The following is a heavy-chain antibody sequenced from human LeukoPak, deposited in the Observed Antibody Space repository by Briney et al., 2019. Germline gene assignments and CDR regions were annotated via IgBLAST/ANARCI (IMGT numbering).Heavy chain of an antibody. CDR1: GFTLSSYG. V-gene: IGHV3-30*18. D-gene: IGHD4-17*01. Sequence: PGRSLRLSCAASGFTLSSYGMHWVRQAPGKGLEWVAVISYDGSNKYYADSVKGRFTISRDNSKNTLYLQMNSLRAEDTAVYYCAKEIAVTDWFDPWGQGTLVTVSS. J-gene: IGHJ5*02. CDR3: AKEIAVTDWFDP. CDR2: ISYDGSNK.